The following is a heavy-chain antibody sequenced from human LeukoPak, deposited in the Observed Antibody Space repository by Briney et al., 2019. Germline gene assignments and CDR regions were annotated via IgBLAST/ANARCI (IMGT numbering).Heavy chain of an antibody. J-gene: IGHJ4*02. Sequence: PSETLSLTCTVSGGSISSSSYYWGWIRQPPGKELEWIGSIYYSGSTYYNPTLKSRVTISVDTSKNQFSLKLSSVTAADTAVYYCVHYDYVWGSYRYPFDYWGQGTLVTVSS. CDR1: GGSISSSSYY. D-gene: IGHD3-16*02. CDR2: IYYSGST. V-gene: IGHV4-39*01. CDR3: VHYDYVWGSYRYPFDY.